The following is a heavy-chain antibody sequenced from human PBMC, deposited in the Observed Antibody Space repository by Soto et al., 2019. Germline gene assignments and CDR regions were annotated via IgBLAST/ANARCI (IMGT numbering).Heavy chain of an antibody. D-gene: IGHD2-8*02. J-gene: IGHJ4*02. V-gene: IGHV4-59*08. CDR1: GGSISSYY. Sequence: SETLSLTCTVSGGSISSYYWSWIRQPPGKGLEWIGYIYYSGSTNYNPSLKSRVTISVDTSKNQFSLKLSSVTAADTAVYYCARLVRGTGGPYYFDYWGQGTLVTVS. CDR2: IYYSGST. CDR3: ARLVRGTGGPYYFDY.